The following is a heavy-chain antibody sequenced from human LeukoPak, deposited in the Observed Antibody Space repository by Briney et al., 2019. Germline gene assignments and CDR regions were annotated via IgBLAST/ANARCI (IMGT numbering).Heavy chain of an antibody. D-gene: IGHD6-25*01. CDR1: GYNFPTYW. Sequence: GESLKISCKGSGYNFPTYWIGWVRQMPGKGLEWMGIIYPYDSDIRYNPSFQGQVTISADKSISTAYLQWSSLKASDTAVYYSARRALGGYFDTWGQGTLVTVSS. J-gene: IGHJ5*02. V-gene: IGHV5-51*01. CDR2: IYPYDSDI. CDR3: ARRALGGYFDT.